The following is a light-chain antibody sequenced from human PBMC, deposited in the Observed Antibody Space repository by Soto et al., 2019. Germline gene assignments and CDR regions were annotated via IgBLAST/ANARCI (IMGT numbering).Light chain of an antibody. J-gene: IGKJ3*01. CDR3: QQTYSTPQT. CDR2: AAS. Sequence: DIQMTQSPSSLSASVGDRVTITCRASQSINKYINWYQQKPGKAPKLLINAASSLQSGVPSRFSGSGSGTDFTLTISNLQPEDFATYYCQQTYSTPQTFGPGTKVDIK. V-gene: IGKV1-39*01. CDR1: QSINKY.